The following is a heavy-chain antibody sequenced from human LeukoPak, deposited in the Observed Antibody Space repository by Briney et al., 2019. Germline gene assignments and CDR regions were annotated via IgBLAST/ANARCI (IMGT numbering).Heavy chain of an antibody. CDR2: ITGSGGST. D-gene: IGHD3-22*01. V-gene: IGHV3-23*01. CDR1: GFTFSSYA. Sequence: GGSLRLSCVVSGFTFSSYAMNWVRQAPGQGLEWVSGITGSGGSTYYADSVKGRFTISRDNSKNTLYLQMNSLRAEDTAVYYCARDRHYYDSSGYYDGGAFDIWGQGTMVTVSS. CDR3: ARDRHYYDSSGYYDGGAFDI. J-gene: IGHJ3*02.